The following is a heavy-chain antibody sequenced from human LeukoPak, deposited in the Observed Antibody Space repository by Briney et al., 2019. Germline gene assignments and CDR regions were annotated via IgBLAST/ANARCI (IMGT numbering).Heavy chain of an antibody. V-gene: IGHV3-21*01. J-gene: IGHJ4*02. CDR1: GFILRSYS. D-gene: IGHD6-13*01. CDR3: ARAPGIAAAGEDY. Sequence: GGSLRLSCAASGFILRSYSMNWVRQAPGKGLEWVSSISSSSSYIYYADSVKGRFTISRDNAKNSLYLQMNSLRAEDTAVYYCARAPGIAAAGEDYWGQGTLVTVSS. CDR2: ISSSSSYI.